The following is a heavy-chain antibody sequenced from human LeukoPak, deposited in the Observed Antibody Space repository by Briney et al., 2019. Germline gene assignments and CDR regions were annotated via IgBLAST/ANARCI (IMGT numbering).Heavy chain of an antibody. Sequence: GGSLRLSWAASGFTFSSYAMSWVRQAPGKGLELVSAISSSGGRTYYADSVKGRFTISRDNSKNTLYLQMNSLRAEDTAVYYCAKGSTRGYYYYYGMDVWGKGTTVTASS. CDR1: GFTFSSYA. J-gene: IGHJ6*04. CDR3: AKGSTRGYYYYYGMDV. CDR2: ISSSGGRT. V-gene: IGHV3-23*01. D-gene: IGHD2-2*01.